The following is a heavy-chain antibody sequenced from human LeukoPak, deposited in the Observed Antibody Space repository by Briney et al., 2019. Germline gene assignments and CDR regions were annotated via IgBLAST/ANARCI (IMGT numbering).Heavy chain of an antibody. D-gene: IGHD3-10*01. CDR2: IKSRTDRGTT. CDR3: STLVYGSGSYDY. CDR1: GLSFSSHG. J-gene: IGHJ4*02. Sequence: GGSLRLSCAASGLSFSSHGMHWVRQAPGKGLEWVGRIKSRTDRGTTDYGAPVKGRFTISRDDSTNTLYLQMNSLKTEDTAVYYCSTLVYGSGSYDYWGQGTLVTVSS. V-gene: IGHV3-15*01.